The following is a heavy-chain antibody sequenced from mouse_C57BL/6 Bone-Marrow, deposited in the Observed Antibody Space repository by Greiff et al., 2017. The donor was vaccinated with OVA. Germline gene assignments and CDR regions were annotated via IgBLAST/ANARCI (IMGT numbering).Heavy chain of an antibody. V-gene: IGHV1-81*01. D-gene: IGHD1-1*01. J-gene: IGHJ2*01. Sequence: QVQLQQSGAELARPGASVKLSCKASGYTFTSYGISWVKQRTGQGLEWIGEIYPRSGNTYYTEKFTGQATLTADKSSSTAYMELRSLTSEDSAVYFCARSGVTTVVEGYWGQGTTLTVSS. CDR1: GYTFTSYG. CDR2: IYPRSGNT. CDR3: ARSGVTTVVEGY.